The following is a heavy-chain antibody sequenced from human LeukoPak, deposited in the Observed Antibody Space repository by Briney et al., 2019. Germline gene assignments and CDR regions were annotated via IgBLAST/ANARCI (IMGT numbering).Heavy chain of an antibody. CDR2: IYYSGST. CDR3: ARVSHYYDSSGYSIGFDY. CDR1: GGSISTYY. Sequence: SETLSLTCTVSGGSISTYYWSWIRQPPGKGLEWIGYIYYSGSTNYNPSLKSRVTISVDTSKNQFSLKLSSVTAAGTAVYYCARVSHYYDSSGYSIGFDYWGQGTLVTVSS. D-gene: IGHD3-22*01. J-gene: IGHJ4*02. V-gene: IGHV4-59*01.